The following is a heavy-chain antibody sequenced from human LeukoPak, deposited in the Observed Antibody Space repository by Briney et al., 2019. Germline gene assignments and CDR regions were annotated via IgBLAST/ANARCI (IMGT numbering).Heavy chain of an antibody. Sequence: GGSLRLSCAASGFSFSNYGMSWVRQAPGKGLERVSSISNSGGSTYYADSVKGRFTISRDNSKNTLYLQTNSLRAEDTAVYYCAKVQAYCGGDCYSNDAFDIWGQGTMVTVSS. CDR1: GFSFSNYG. CDR2: ISNSGGST. CDR3: AKVQAYCGGDCYSNDAFDI. V-gene: IGHV3-23*01. J-gene: IGHJ3*02. D-gene: IGHD2-21*02.